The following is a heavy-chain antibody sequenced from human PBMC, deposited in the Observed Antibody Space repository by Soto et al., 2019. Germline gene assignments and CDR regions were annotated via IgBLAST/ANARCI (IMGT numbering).Heavy chain of an antibody. V-gene: IGHV2-5*02. Sequence: QITLKESGPTLVKPTQTLTLTCSFSGFSLTTDGEGVGWVRQTPGEALEWLALIYWDDDERYSPSLKTRLTITKDTSKNQVFLIMTNMAPMDTATYYCAHSRNLITEDAQVGDFDSWGQGTLVTVSS. CDR2: IYWDDDE. CDR3: AHSRNLITEDAQVGDFDS. J-gene: IGHJ4*02. D-gene: IGHD3-10*01. CDR1: GFSLTTDGEG.